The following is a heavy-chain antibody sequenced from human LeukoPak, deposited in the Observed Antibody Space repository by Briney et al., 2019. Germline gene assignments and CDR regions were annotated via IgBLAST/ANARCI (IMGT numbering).Heavy chain of an antibody. Sequence: PSETLSLLCTVSGGSNSSYYWSWIRQPPGKGLEWIGYIYYSGSTNYNPSLKSRVTISVDTSKNQFSLKLSSVTAADTAVYYCARAPFERYYVSREDDAVDIWGQGTMVTVSS. CDR2: IYYSGST. D-gene: IGHD3-22*01. CDR1: GGSNSSYY. V-gene: IGHV4-59*01. CDR3: ARAPFERYYVSREDDAVDI. J-gene: IGHJ3*02.